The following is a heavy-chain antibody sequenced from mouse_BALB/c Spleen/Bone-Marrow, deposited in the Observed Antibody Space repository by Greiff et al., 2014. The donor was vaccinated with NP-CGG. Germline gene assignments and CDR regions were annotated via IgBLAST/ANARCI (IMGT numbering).Heavy chain of an antibody. CDR3: ARDNYYGYHWYFDV. CDR1: GFTFTDYY. V-gene: IGHV7-3*02. D-gene: IGHD1-2*01. J-gene: IGHJ1*01. CDR2: IRNKANGYTT. Sequence: EVKLVESGGGLVQPGGSLRLSCATSGFTFTDYYMSWLRQPPGKALEWLGFIRNKANGYTTEYSASVKGRFTISRDNSQSILYLQMNTLRAEDSATYYCARDNYYGYHWYFDVWGAGTTVTVSS.